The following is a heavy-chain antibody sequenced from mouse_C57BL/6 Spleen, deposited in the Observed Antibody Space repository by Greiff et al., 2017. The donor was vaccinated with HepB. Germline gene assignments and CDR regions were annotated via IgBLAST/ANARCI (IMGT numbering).Heavy chain of an antibody. Sequence: QVQLQQPGAELVKPGASVKLSCKASGYTFTSYWMHWVKQRPGQGLEWIGMIHPNSGSTNYNEKFKSKATLTVDKSSSTAYMQLSSLTSEDSAVYYCARWLLKSGYAMGYWGQGTSVTVSS. CDR1: GYTFTSYW. V-gene: IGHV1-64*01. D-gene: IGHD2-3*01. J-gene: IGHJ4*01. CDR2: IHPNSGST. CDR3: ARWLLKSGYAMGY.